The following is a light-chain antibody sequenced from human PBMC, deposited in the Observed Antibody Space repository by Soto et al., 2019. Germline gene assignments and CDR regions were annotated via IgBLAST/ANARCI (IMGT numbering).Light chain of an antibody. CDR2: LNSDGSH. V-gene: IGLV4-69*01. J-gene: IGLJ2*01. Sequence: QPVLTQSPSASASLGASVKRTCTLSSGHSSYAIAWHQQQPEKGPRYLMKLNSDGSHNKGDGIPDRFSGSSSGAERYLTSSSLQSEDEADYYCQTWGTGTLVFGGGTKLPVL. CDR3: QTWGTGTLV. CDR1: SGHSSYA.